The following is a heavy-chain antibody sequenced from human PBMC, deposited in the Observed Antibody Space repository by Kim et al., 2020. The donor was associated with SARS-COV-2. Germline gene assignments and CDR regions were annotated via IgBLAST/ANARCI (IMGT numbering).Heavy chain of an antibody. CDR3: ARSDCSSTSCYHGLNY. Sequence: SVKGRFTNSRDNSKNTLYLRMNSLRAEDTAVYYCARSDCSSTSCYHGLNYWGQGTLVTVSS. J-gene: IGHJ4*02. D-gene: IGHD2-2*01. V-gene: IGHV3-30*07.